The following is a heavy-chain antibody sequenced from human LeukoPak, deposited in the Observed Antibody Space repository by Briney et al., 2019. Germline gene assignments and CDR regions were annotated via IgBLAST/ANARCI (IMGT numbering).Heavy chain of an antibody. CDR1: GFTVSSIY. J-gene: IGHJ5*02. CDR2: IYSDGNT. Sequence: GGSLRLSCAVSGFTVSSIYMSWARQAPGKGLEWVSFIYSDGNTYYADSVKGRLTLSRDSSRNTLYLQMNSLRVDDTAVYYCAGDTHSSSWYDHWGQGTLVTVSS. D-gene: IGHD6-19*01. CDR3: AGDTHSSSWYDH. V-gene: IGHV3-53*01.